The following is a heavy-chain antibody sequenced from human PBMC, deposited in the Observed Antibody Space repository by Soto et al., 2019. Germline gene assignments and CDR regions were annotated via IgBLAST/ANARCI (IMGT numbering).Heavy chain of an antibody. CDR1: GFKVSNYA. Sequence: GASLGLGCAASGFKVSNYAMSWVRQAPGKGLEWVSLISATGGGTYYADSVKGRFTISRDNSHNTLYLQVHSLTAEDTAVYYCAKDRRAGGNSAFYFDFWGQGAQVTFSS. J-gene: IGHJ4*02. D-gene: IGHD3-16*01. CDR3: AKDRRAGGNSAFYFDF. CDR2: ISATGGGT. V-gene: IGHV3-23*01.